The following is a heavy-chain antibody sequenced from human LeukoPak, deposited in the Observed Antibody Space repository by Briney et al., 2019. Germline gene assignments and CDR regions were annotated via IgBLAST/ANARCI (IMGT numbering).Heavy chain of an antibody. CDR1: GYTFTSYA. J-gene: IGHJ6*03. CDR3: AIRSPIAAAGILYYYYYYYMDV. V-gene: IGHV7-4-1*02. CDR2: INTNTGNP. D-gene: IGHD6-13*01. Sequence: APVKVSCKASGYTFTSYAMNWVRQAPGQGLEWMGWINTNTGNPTYAQAFTGRFVFSLDTSVSTAYLQISSLKAEDTAVYYCAIRSPIAAAGILYYYYYYYMDVWGKGTTVTVSS.